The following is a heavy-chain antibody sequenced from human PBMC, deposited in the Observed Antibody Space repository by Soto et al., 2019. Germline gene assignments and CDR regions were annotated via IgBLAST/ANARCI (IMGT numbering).Heavy chain of an antibody. J-gene: IGHJ6*02. CDR1: GFTFSNYW. CDR2: IKPDGSEK. V-gene: IGHV3-7*03. Sequence: GGSLRLSCAASGFTFSNYWMSWVRQTPGKGLEWVANIKPDGSEKDYVDSVKGRFTISRDNAENSLYLQMNSLRAEDTAVYYCVRDKSIRVFIIGAPYYYCGLEIWGQGTSVTVSS. D-gene: IGHD3-10*01. CDR3: VRDKSIRVFIIGAPYYYCGLEI.